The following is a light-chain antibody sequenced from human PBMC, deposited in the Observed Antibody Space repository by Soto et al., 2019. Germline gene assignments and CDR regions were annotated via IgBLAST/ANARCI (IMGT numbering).Light chain of an antibody. V-gene: IGKV3-20*01. CDR1: QSVYSSY. CDR2: GAS. J-gene: IGKJ2*01. CDR3: QQYGTAPYT. Sequence: EIVLTQSPGTLSLSPGGRATLSCRSSQSVYSSYLAWYQQKPGQALRLLIYGASNRATGIPDRFSGSGSGTDFTLTIRRLEPEDFALYYCQQYGTAPYTFGQGTKLEIK.